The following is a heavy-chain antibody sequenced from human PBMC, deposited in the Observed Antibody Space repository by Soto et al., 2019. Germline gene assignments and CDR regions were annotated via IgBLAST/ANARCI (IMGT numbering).Heavy chain of an antibody. J-gene: IGHJ4*02. V-gene: IGHV1-18*01. CDR2: ISAYNGNT. CDR3: ARDRTRYSGSYFLEIDY. D-gene: IGHD1-26*01. Sequence: ASVKVSCKASGYTFTSYGISWVRQAPGQGLEWMGWISAYNGNTNYAQKLQGRVTMTTDTSTSTAYMELRSLRSDDTAVYYCARDRTRYSGSYFLEIDYCGQGTLVTVSS. CDR1: GYTFTSYG.